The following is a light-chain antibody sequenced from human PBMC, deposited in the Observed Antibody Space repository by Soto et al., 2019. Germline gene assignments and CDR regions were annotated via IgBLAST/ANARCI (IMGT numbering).Light chain of an antibody. Sequence: EIVMTQSPATLSVSPGDKTTLSCRARQSVGRNLAWYQQKPGQTPSLVIYGASTRATGVPATFSGSGSGTEFTLTISSLQSEDFAVYYCQQYNNWPRTFGPGTKVDIK. J-gene: IGKJ1*01. CDR3: QQYNNWPRT. CDR2: GAS. CDR1: QSVGRN. V-gene: IGKV3-15*01.